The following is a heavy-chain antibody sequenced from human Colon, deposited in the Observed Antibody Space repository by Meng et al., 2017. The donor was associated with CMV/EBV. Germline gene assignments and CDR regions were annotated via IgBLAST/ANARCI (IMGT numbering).Heavy chain of an antibody. Sequence: GGSLRLSCAASGFTFNTYGIHWVRQAPGKGLEWVAFIRYDESRIFYADSVKGRFTISRDNSKNKVYLQLNSLRPDDTGVYYCAKDGEEYSTGWNFDSWGQGTLVTVSS. V-gene: IGHV3-30*02. CDR1: GFTFNTYG. D-gene: IGHD6-19*01. CDR3: AKDGEEYSTGWNFDS. J-gene: IGHJ4*02. CDR2: IRYDESRI.